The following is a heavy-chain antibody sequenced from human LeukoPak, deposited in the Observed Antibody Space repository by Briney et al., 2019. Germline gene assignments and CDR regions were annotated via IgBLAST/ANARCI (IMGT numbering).Heavy chain of an antibody. J-gene: IGHJ3*02. CDR3: AGESGGYCSSTSCLDAFDI. CDR2: IKQDGSEK. Sequence: GGSLRLSCAASGFTFSSYSMNWVRQAPGKGLEWVANIKQDGSEKYYVDSVKGRFTISRDNAKNSLYLQMNSLRAEDTAVYYCAGESGGYCSSTSCLDAFDIWGQGTMVTVSS. CDR1: GFTFSSYS. V-gene: IGHV3-7*01. D-gene: IGHD2-2*01.